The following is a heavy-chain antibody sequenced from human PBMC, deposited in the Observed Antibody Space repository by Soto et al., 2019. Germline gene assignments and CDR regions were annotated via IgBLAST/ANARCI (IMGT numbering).Heavy chain of an antibody. D-gene: IGHD5-18*01. J-gene: IGHJ4*02. V-gene: IGHV4-30-4*01. CDR3: ARSGKDTAMVRGGDY. CDR2: IYDSGST. Sequence: SETLSLTCTVSGGSISSGDYYWSWIRQPPGKGLEWIGYIYDSGSTYYNPSLKSRVTISVATSKNPFSLKLSSVTAADTAVYYCARSGKDTAMVRGGDYWGQGTLVTVSS. CDR1: GGSISSGDYY.